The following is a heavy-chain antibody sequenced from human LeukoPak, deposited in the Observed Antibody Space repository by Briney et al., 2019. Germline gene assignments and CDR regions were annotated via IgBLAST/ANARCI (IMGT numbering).Heavy chain of an antibody. D-gene: IGHD1-26*01. CDR2: IYHSGST. J-gene: IGHJ6*04. V-gene: IGHV4-38-2*01. CDR3: ARTKLLGPDY. CDR1: GYSISSGYY. Sequence: PSETLSLTCAVSGYSISSGYYWGWIRQPPGKGLEWIGSIYHSGSTYYNPSLKSRVTISVDTSKNQFSLKLSSVTAADTAVYYCARTKLLGPDYWGKGTTVTVSS.